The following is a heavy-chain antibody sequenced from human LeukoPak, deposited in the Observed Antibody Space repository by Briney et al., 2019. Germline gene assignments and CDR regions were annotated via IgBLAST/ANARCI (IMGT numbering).Heavy chain of an antibody. V-gene: IGHV3-30*18. J-gene: IGHJ4*02. D-gene: IGHD2-15*01. CDR1: GFTFSSYG. Sequence: GGSLRLSCAASGFTFSSYGMHWVRQAPGKGLEWVAVISYDGSNKYYADSVKGRFTISRDNSKNTLYLQMNSLRAEDTAVYYCAKEGSTVVVVDTTWVFDYWGQGTLVTVSS. CDR2: ISYDGSNK. CDR3: AKEGSTVVVVDTTWVFDY.